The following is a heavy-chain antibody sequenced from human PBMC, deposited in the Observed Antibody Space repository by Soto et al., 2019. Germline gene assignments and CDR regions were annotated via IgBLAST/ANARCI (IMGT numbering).Heavy chain of an antibody. CDR1: GGSISSYY. Sequence: PSETLSLTCTVSGGSISSYYWSWIRQPPGKGLEWIGYIYRSGSTKYNPSLKSRLTISVDTSKNQFSLKLSSLTAADTAVYYCARTLDYGHMDVWGKGTTVTVSS. CDR2: IYRSGST. CDR3: ARTLDYGHMDV. J-gene: IGHJ6*03. D-gene: IGHD3-16*01. V-gene: IGHV4-4*09.